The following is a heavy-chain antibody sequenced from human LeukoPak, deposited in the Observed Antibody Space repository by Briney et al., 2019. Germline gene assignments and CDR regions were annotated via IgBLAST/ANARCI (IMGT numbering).Heavy chain of an antibody. D-gene: IGHD3-10*01. CDR3: VRDVGAVRGEVYFDY. CDR2: ITGSGPYM. CDR1: GFTFSTFA. J-gene: IGHJ4*02. V-gene: IGHV3-21*06. Sequence: SGGSLRLSCAASGFTFSTFAMHWVRLSPGKGLEWVSSITGSGPYMLYADSVKHRFTISGDNTKNLLYLEMNSLRAEDTAMYFCVRDVGAVRGEVYFDYWGQGTLVTVSS.